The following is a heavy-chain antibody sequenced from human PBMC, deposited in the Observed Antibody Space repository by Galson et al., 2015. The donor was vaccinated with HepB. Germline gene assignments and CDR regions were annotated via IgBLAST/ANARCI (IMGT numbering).Heavy chain of an antibody. Sequence: SLRLSCAAPGFTFSSYAMHWVRQAPGKGLEWVAVISYDGSNKYYADSVKGRFTISRDNSKNTLYLQMNSLRAEDTAVYYCARDKAYGSGSYYSYFDYWGQGTLVTVSS. J-gene: IGHJ4*02. CDR2: ISYDGSNK. V-gene: IGHV3-30*04. CDR1: GFTFSSYA. CDR3: ARDKAYGSGSYYSYFDY. D-gene: IGHD3-10*01.